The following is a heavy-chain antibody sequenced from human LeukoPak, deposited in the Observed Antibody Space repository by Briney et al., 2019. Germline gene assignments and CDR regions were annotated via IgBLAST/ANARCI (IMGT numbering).Heavy chain of an antibody. CDR2: ISYDGSNK. Sequence: GGSLRLSCAASGFTFSSYWMGWVRQAPGKGLEWVAVISYDGSNKYYADSVKGRFTISRDNSKNTLYLQMNSLRAEDTAVYYCASTPSGIVLMVYAFYFDYWGQGTLVTVSS. J-gene: IGHJ4*02. D-gene: IGHD2-8*01. V-gene: IGHV3-30-3*01. CDR1: GFTFSSYW. CDR3: ASTPSGIVLMVYAFYFDY.